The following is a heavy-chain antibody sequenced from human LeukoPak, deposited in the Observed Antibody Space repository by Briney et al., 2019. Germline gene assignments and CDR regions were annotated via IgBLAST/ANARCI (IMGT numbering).Heavy chain of an antibody. CDR3: ARKTRGYCSGGNCYTIDY. CDR2: IYHSGST. CDR1: GGSINSGGYS. Sequence: PSETLSLTCAVSGGSINSGGYSWSWIRQPPGKGLEWIGYIYHSGSTYYNPSLKSRVTISVDRSKNQFSLKLSSVTAADTAVYYCARKTRGYCSGGNCYTIDYWGQGTLVTVSS. J-gene: IGHJ4*02. D-gene: IGHD2-15*01. V-gene: IGHV4-30-2*01.